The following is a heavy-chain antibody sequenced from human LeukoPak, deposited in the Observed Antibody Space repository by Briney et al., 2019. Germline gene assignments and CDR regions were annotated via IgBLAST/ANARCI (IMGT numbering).Heavy chain of an antibody. J-gene: IGHJ5*02. D-gene: IGHD4-11*01. CDR3: AKAPDYRAPNGYFDP. CDR1: GLTFSSYA. Sequence: PGGALRLSCADSGLTFSSYAMSWVRQAPGEGGQRVSGISGSGGSTNYAESVKGRFTISRDNSKNTLFLQMNSLRAEDTAVYYCAKAPDYRAPNGYFDPWGQGTLVTVSS. V-gene: IGHV3-23*01. CDR2: ISGSGGST.